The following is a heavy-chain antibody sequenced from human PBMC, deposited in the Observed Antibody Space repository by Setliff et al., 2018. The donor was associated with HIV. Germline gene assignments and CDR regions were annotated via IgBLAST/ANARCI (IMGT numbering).Heavy chain of an antibody. CDR3: ARDCLLGIDY. Sequence: SETLSLTCTVSGDSVSSGAYYWSWIRQLPGKGLEYIGYISYRGTTYYNPSLKNRVTISLDKSENQFSLRLSSVAAADTAVYYCARDCLLGIDYWGQGALVTVSS. CDR1: GDSVSSGAYY. V-gene: IGHV4-31*03. CDR2: ISYRGTT. J-gene: IGHJ4*02.